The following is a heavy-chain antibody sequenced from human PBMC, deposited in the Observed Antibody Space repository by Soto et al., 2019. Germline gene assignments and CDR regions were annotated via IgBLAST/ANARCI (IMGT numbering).Heavy chain of an antibody. CDR3: ARGIAAAGTRSLSAYGMDV. D-gene: IGHD6-13*01. J-gene: IGHJ6*02. Sequence: GGSLRLSCAASGFTFSSYSMNWVRQAPGKGLEWVSSISSSSSYIYYADSVKGRFTISRDNAKNSLYLQMNSLRAEDTAVYYCARGIAAAGTRSLSAYGMDVWGQGTTVTVSS. CDR1: GFTFSSYS. V-gene: IGHV3-21*01. CDR2: ISSSSSYI.